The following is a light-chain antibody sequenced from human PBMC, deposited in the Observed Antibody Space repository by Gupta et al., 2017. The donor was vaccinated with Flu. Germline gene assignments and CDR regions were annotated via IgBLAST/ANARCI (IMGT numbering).Light chain of an antibody. Sequence: DPVLTPSPGPLGWSLGERATINCKSSQSVLYSSNNKNYSAWYQQKPGQPPKLLIYWASTRESGVPDRFSGSGSVTDFTLTISSLQAEDVAVYYCQQYYSTPHSFGQGTKVEIK. J-gene: IGKJ2*03. CDR1: QSVLYSSNNKNY. CDR2: WAS. CDR3: QQYYSTPHS. V-gene: IGKV4-1*01.